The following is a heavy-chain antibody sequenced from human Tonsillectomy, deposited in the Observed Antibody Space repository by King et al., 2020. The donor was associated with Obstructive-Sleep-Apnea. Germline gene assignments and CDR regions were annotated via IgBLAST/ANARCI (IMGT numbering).Heavy chain of an antibody. D-gene: IGHD6-13*01. CDR3: ARDIRGAGTGWRGYYGMDV. Sequence: VQLQQWGAGLLKPSETLSLTCAVYGGSFSGYYWSWIRHPPGKGLEWIGEINHSGSTNYNPALKSRVTISVATSKNQLSLKLSAVTAADTAVYYCARDIRGAGTGWRGYYGMDVWGQGTTVTVSS. V-gene: IGHV4-34*01. CDR1: GGSFSGYY. CDR2: INHSGST. J-gene: IGHJ6*02.